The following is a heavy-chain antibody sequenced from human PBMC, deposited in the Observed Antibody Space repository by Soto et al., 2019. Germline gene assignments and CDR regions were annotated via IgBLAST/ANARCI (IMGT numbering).Heavy chain of an antibody. CDR1: GGSISSYY. V-gene: IGHV4-59*01. Sequence: QVQLQESGPGLVKPSETLSLTCTVSGGSISSYYWSWIRQPPGKRLEWIGYIYYNGDTNYNPSLKSRVTISLDTSKNQFSLKLSSVTAADTAVYYCARFQIVATIPGAVLTQYVFDYWGQGTLVTVSS. CDR3: ARFQIVATIPGAVLTQYVFDY. D-gene: IGHD5-12*01. J-gene: IGHJ4*02. CDR2: IYYNGDT.